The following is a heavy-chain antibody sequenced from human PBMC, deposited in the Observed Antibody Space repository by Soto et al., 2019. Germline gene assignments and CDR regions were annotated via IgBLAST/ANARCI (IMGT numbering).Heavy chain of an antibody. CDR3: ARDGYYDFWSGYSSPYGMDV. CDR2: IYYSGST. CDR1: GGSISSGGYY. D-gene: IGHD3-3*01. V-gene: IGHV4-31*03. Sequence: SETLSLTCTVSGGSISSGGYYWSWIRQHPGKGLEWIGYIYYSGSTYYNPSLKSRVTISVDTSKNQFSLKLSSVTAADTAVYYCARDGYYDFWSGYSSPYGMDVWGQGTTVTVSS. J-gene: IGHJ6*02.